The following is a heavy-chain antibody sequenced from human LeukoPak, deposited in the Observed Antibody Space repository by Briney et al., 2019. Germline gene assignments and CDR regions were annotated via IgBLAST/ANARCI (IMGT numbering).Heavy chain of an antibody. V-gene: IGHV3-9*01. Sequence: PGRSLRLSCAASGFTFDDYAIHWVRQAPGKGLEWVSGISWNSGSIGYADSVKGRFTISRDNAKNSLYLQMNSLRAEDTALYYCAKARGYYYDSSGYIDYWGQGTLVTVSS. CDR3: AKARGYYYDSSGYIDY. J-gene: IGHJ4*02. CDR2: ISWNSGSI. D-gene: IGHD3-22*01. CDR1: GFTFDDYA.